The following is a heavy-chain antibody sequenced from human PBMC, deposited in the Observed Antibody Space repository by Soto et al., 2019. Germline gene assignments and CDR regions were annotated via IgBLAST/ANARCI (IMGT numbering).Heavy chain of an antibody. V-gene: IGHV3-48*02. CDR2: IGSTGVDI. Sequence: GGSLRLSCAASGFTVSSKYMTWVRQAPGKGLEWLSYIGSTGVDIYYADSVRGRFTISRDNARNSLYLQMTRLGDEDTAVYHCARAAPYVYDYWGQGTVVTVSS. CDR1: GFTVSSKY. D-gene: IGHD3-16*01. J-gene: IGHJ4*02. CDR3: ARAAPYVYDY.